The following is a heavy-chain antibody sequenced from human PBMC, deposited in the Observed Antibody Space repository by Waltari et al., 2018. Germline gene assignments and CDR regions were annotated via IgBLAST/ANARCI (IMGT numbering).Heavy chain of an antibody. CDR1: GFTFSSYA. CDR3: AKDSPPMIDTPEDY. J-gene: IGHJ4*02. D-gene: IGHD3-22*01. CDR2: IYSGGST. Sequence: EVQLLESGGGLVQPGGSLRLSCAASGFTFSSYAMSWVRQAPGKGLEWVSVIYSGGSTYYADSVKGRFTISRDNSKNTLYLQMNSLRAEDTAVYYCAKDSPPMIDTPEDYWGQGTLVTVSS. V-gene: IGHV3-23*03.